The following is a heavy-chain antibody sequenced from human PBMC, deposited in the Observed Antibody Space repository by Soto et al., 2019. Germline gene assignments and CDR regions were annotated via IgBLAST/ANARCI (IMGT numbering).Heavy chain of an antibody. CDR3: ARGRGSYYAY. V-gene: IGHV4-61*01. J-gene: IGHJ4*02. CDR1: GASVSSGNYY. Sequence: QVQLQESGPGLVKPSETLSLTCTVSGASVSSGNYYWSWIRQPPGKGLECSGYISYRGSTNYNPSLKSPVTLSIHTSKNKVSLKLSSVTAANTAVYYCARGRGSYYAYWGQGTLVTLAA. D-gene: IGHD1-26*01. CDR2: ISYRGST.